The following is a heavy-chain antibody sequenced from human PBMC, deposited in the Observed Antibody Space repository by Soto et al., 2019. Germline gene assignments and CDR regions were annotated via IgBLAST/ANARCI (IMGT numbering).Heavy chain of an antibody. CDR2: IIPIFGTA. CDR3: AILQWDYYDSSSYLDAFDI. D-gene: IGHD3-22*01. V-gene: IGHV1-69*13. CDR1: GGTFSSYA. J-gene: IGHJ3*02. Sequence: ASVKVSCKASGGTFSSYAISWVRQAPGQGLEWMGGIIPIFGTANYAQKFQGRVTITADESTSTAYMELSSLRSEDTAVYYCAILQWDYYDSSSYLDAFDIWGQGTMVTVSS.